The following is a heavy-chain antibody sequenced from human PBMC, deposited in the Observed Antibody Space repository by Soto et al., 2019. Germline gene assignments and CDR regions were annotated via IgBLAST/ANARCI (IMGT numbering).Heavy chain of an antibody. CDR3: ARGVVGPAAIHGYYYYYGMDV. CDR2: IIPVFGTA. J-gene: IGHJ6*02. V-gene: IGHV1-69*06. D-gene: IGHD2-2*02. CDR1: GGTFSSYA. Sequence: QVQLVQSGAEVKKPGSSVTVSCKASGGTFSSYAISWVRQAPGQGLEWMGGIIPVFGTANYAQKFQGRVTITADKSTSTAYMELSSLRSEDTAVYYCARGVVGPAAIHGYYYYYGMDVWGQGTTVTVSS.